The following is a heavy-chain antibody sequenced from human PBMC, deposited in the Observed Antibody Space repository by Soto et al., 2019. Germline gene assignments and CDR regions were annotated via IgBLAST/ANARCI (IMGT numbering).Heavy chain of an antibody. J-gene: IGHJ4*02. CDR1: GFTFSSYS. CDR3: ARWDDYIWGSNDY. Sequence: GGSLRLSCAASGFTFSSYSMNWVRQAPGKGLEWVSSISSSSSYIYYADSVKGRFTISRDNAKNSLYLQMNSLRAEDTAVYYCARWDDYIWGSNDYWGQGTLVTVSS. D-gene: IGHD3-16*01. CDR2: ISSSSSYI. V-gene: IGHV3-21*01.